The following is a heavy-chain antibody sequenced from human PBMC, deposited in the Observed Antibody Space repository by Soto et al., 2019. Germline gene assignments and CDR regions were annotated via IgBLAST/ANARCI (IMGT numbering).Heavy chain of an antibody. D-gene: IGHD6-19*01. CDR2: ISGSGGRT. J-gene: IGHJ5*02. CDR1: GFNFSNHG. CDR3: TKLVQDDSGWYDH. V-gene: IGHV3-23*01. Sequence: EVHLLESGGDVVHPGGSLRLSCAASGFNFSNHGMGWVRQAPGKGLDWVSVISGSGGRTYYAGSVKGRFTISRDNSKNIVSLQMNSQRAEDTAVYYCTKLVQDDSGWYDHCGQGTLVTVSS.